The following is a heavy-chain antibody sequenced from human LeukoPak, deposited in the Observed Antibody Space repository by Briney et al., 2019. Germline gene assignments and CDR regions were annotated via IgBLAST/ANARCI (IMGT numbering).Heavy chain of an antibody. CDR3: ARGMDSSGWFNYYMDV. D-gene: IGHD6-19*01. Sequence: GGSLRLSCAASGFTFSSYGMHWVRQAPGKGLEWVAVIWYDGSNKYYADSVKGRFTISRDNSKNTLYLQMNSLRAEDTAVYYCARGMDSSGWFNYYMDVWGKGTTVTVSS. CDR2: IWYDGSNK. CDR1: GFTFSSYG. J-gene: IGHJ6*03. V-gene: IGHV3-33*01.